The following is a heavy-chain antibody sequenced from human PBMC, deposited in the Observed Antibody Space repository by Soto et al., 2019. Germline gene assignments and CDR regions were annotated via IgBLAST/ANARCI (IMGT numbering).Heavy chain of an antibody. V-gene: IGHV3-23*01. CDR1: GFSFSNYX. D-gene: IGHD6-19*01. CDR3: XXGHSSGXXTSYFDY. J-gene: IGHJ4*02. Sequence: EVQLLDSGGGLVQPGGSLRLSCAASGFSFSNYXXXXXXXXXXXXXXXVSGISCSGCSTYYADSVKGRFTISRDNXXXXXXXXXXXXXXXXXXXXXXXXGHSSGXXTSYFDYWCQGTLVTVSS. CDR2: ISCSGCST.